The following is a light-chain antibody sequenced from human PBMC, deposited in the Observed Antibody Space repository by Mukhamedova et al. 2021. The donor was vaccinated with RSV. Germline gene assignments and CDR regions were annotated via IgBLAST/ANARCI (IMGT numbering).Light chain of an antibody. V-gene: IGKV3-20*01. Sequence: LSCRASQGVSSSYLAWYQQRPGQAPRLLMYGASNRATGIPDRFSGSGFGTDYTLTISRLEPEDSAVYYCQQWGRSVMYTFGQGTK. CDR2: GAS. CDR3: QQWGRSVMYT. CDR1: QGVSSSY. J-gene: IGKJ2*01.